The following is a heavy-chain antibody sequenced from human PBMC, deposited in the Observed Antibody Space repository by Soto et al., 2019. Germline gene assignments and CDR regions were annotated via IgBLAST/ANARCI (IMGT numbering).Heavy chain of an antibody. CDR2: INPGSGVT. V-gene: IGHV1-2*02. D-gene: IGHD1-1*01. CDR3: ARVAGHKNARFDT. J-gene: IGHJ4*02. CDR1: GYSFTKYH. Sequence: ASVKVSCKASGYSFTKYHMHWVRQAPGQGLEWMGWINPGSGVTNQAQKFQGRVTMTRDTSITTTYMELNSLTSDDTAVYYCARVAGHKNARFDTWGQGAPVTVS.